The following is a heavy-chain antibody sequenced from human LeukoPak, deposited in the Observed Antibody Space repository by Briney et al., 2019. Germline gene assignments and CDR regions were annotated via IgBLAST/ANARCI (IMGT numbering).Heavy chain of an antibody. Sequence: PSETLSLTCSVSGYSISSGFYWGWIRQPPGKGLEWIGSIYYSGSTYYNPSLKSRVTISVDTSKNQFSLKLSSVTAADTAVYYCARDRTRVPGIAVAGTFFDWGQGTLVTVSS. CDR1: GYSISSGFY. V-gene: IGHV4-38-2*02. CDR3: ARDRTRVPGIAVAGTFFD. CDR2: IYYSGST. D-gene: IGHD6-19*01. J-gene: IGHJ4*02.